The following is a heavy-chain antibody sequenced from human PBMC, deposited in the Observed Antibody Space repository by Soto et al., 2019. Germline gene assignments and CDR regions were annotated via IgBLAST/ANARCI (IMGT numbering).Heavy chain of an antibody. CDR3: ARTYYDFWSGSRNWFDP. J-gene: IGHJ5*02. D-gene: IGHD3-3*01. CDR2: TSAYNGNT. Sequence: ASVKVSCKASGYTFTSYGISWVRQAPGQGLEWMGWTSAYNGNTNYAQKLQGRVTMTTDTSTSTAYMELRSLRSDDTAVYYCARTYYDFWSGSRNWFDPWGQGTLVTVSS. CDR1: GYTFTSYG. V-gene: IGHV1-18*01.